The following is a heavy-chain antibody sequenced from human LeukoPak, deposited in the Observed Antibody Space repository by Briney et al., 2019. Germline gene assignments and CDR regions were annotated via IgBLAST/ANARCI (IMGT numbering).Heavy chain of an antibody. J-gene: IGHJ6*02. CDR3: ARVLSSGWYYYGMDV. V-gene: IGHV4-34*01. CDR2: INHSGST. CDR1: GGSFSGYY. D-gene: IGHD6-19*01. Sequence: TPSETLSLTCAVYGGSFSGYYWSWIRQPPGKGLEWIGEINHSGSTNYNPSLKSRVTISVDTSKNQFSLKLSSVTAADTAVYYCARVLSSGWYYYGMDVWGQGTTVTVSS.